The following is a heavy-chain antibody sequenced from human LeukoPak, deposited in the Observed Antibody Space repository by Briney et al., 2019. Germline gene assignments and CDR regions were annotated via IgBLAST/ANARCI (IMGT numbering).Heavy chain of an antibody. J-gene: IGHJ5*02. V-gene: IGHV1-69*05. CDR1: GGTFSSYA. CDR3: ARDQLTTTGHGFKNWFDP. Sequence: ASVKVSCKASGGTFSSYAISWVRQAPGQGLEWMGRIIPIFGTASYAQKFQGRVTITTDESTSTAYMELSSLRSEDTAVYYCARDQLTTTGHGFKNWFDPWGQGTLVTVSS. D-gene: IGHD1-14*01. CDR2: IIPIFGTA.